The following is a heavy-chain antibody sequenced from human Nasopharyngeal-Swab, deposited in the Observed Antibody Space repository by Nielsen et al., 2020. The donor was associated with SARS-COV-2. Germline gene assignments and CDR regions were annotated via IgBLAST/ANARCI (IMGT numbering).Heavy chain of an antibody. CDR3: ARAEGYSYGPLIYYYYMDV. D-gene: IGHD5-18*01. CDR2: ISGSGGST. J-gene: IGHJ6*03. Sequence: VGQAAGRGVGCVSAISGSGGSTYYADSVKGRFTISRDNSKNTLYLQMNSLRAEDTAVYYCARAEGYSYGPLIYYYYMDVWGKGTTVTVSS. V-gene: IGHV3-23*01.